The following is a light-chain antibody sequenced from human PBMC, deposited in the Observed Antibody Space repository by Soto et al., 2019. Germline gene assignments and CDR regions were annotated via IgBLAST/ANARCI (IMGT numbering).Light chain of an antibody. V-gene: IGLV2-14*01. CDR3: RSYTSTSSSV. CDR2: DVS. J-gene: IGLJ1*01. CDR1: SSDVGGYNY. Sequence: QSALAQPASVSGSPGQSITISCTGTSSDVGGYNYVSWYQQHPGKAPKLMIYDVSNRPSGVSNRFSGSKSGNTASLTISGLQAEDVDDYYCRSYTSTSSSVFAPG.